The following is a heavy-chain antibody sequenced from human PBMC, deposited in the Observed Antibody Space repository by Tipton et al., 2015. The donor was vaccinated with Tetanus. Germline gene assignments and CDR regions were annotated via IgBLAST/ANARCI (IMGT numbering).Heavy chain of an antibody. CDR3: ARTKGYCTNGVWTQCENWFDP. J-gene: IGHJ5*02. Sequence: TLSLTCTVSGGSISSSSYYWGWIRQPPGKGLEWIGSIYYSGSTYYNPSLKSRVTISVDTSKNQFSLKLSSVTAADTAVYYCARTKGYCTNGVWTQCENWFDPWGQGTLVTVSS. V-gene: IGHV4-39*01. CDR1: GGSISSSSYY. CDR2: IYYSGST. D-gene: IGHD2-8*01.